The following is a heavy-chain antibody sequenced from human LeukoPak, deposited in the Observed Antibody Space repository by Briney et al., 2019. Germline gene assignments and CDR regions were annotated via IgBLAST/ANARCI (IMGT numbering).Heavy chain of an antibody. CDR3: ARDCGSHYDWFGDAFDI. Sequence: GGSLRLSCAASGFTFNSYIMHWVRHAPGKGLEWVAVISFDGSNKNCADSVKGRFTISRDNSKNTLYLQMNSLRAEDTAVYYCARDCGSHYDWFGDAFDIWGQGTMVTVSS. D-gene: IGHD3-10*01. CDR2: ISFDGSNK. V-gene: IGHV3-30*04. CDR1: GFTFNSYI. J-gene: IGHJ3*02.